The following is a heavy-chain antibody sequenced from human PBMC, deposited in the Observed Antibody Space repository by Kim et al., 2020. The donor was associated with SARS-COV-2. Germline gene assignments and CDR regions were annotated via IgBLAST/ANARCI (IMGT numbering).Heavy chain of an antibody. CDR1: GYSFTSYW. V-gene: IGHV5-51*01. D-gene: IGHD3-10*01. CDR2: IYPGDSDT. Sequence: GESLKISCKGSGYSFTSYWIGWVRQMPGKGLEWMGIIYPGDSDTRYSPSFQGQVTISADKSISTAYLQWSSLKASDTAMYYCARGALLLWFGDRSGYGMDVWGQGTTVTVSS. J-gene: IGHJ6*02. CDR3: ARGALLLWFGDRSGYGMDV.